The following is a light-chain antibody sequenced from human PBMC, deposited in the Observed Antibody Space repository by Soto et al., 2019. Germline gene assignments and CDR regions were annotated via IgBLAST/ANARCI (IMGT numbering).Light chain of an antibody. CDR2: VAS. J-gene: IGKJ4*01. V-gene: IGKV3-15*01. CDR3: QQYNNWPPLT. Sequence: EIMMTQSPATLSVSPGERATLSCRASQSVSGNLALYQQKPGQAPRLLIYVASTRATGIPARFSGSGSGTEFTLTISSLQSEDFAVYYCQQYNNWPPLTFGGGTKVEIK. CDR1: QSVSGN.